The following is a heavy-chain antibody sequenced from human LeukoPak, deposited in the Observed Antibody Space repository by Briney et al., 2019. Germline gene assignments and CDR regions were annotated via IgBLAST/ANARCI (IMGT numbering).Heavy chain of an antibody. CDR1: GFTVSSNY. Sequence: GVSLRLSCAGSGFTVSSNYMSWVRQAPGKGLEWVSVIYSGGSTYYADSVKGRFTISRDNSKNTLYLQMNSLRAEDTAVYYCARVSGSYLWWFDPWGQGTLVTVSS. D-gene: IGHD1-26*01. CDR3: ARVSGSYLWWFDP. J-gene: IGHJ5*02. CDR2: IYSGGST. V-gene: IGHV3-53*01.